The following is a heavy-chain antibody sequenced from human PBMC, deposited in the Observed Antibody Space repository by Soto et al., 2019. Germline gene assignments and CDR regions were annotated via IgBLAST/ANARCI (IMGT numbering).Heavy chain of an antibody. J-gene: IGHJ3*02. V-gene: IGHV3-23*01. CDR2: ISGSGGST. Sequence: GGSLRLSCAASGFTFSSYAMSWVRQAPGKGLEWVSAISGSGGSTYYADSVKGRFTISRDNSKNTLYLQMNSLRAEDTAVYYCAKDHIRYSYGPTVDAFDIWGQGTMVTVSS. CDR1: GFTFSSYA. D-gene: IGHD5-18*01. CDR3: AKDHIRYSYGPTVDAFDI.